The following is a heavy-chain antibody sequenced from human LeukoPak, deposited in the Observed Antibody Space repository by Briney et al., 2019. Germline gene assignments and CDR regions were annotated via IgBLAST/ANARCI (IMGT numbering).Heavy chain of an antibody. CDR2: ISAYNGNT. J-gene: IGHJ5*02. Sequence: GASVKVSCKASGNTFTSYGISWVRQAPGQGLEWMGWISAYNGNTNYAQKLQGRVTMTTDTSTSTAYMELRSLRSDDTAVYYCARGANHFWSGTVVRFDPWGQGTLVTVSS. CDR3: ARGANHFWSGTVVRFDP. CDR1: GNTFTSYG. D-gene: IGHD3-3*02. V-gene: IGHV1-18*01.